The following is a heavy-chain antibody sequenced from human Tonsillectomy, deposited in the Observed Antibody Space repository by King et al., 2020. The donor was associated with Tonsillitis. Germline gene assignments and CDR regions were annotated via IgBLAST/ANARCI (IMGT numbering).Heavy chain of an antibody. V-gene: IGHV5-51*03. CDR3: ARNIPPNQFDY. CDR1: GYSFTNYW. D-gene: IGHD1-14*01. CDR2: IYPDDSDT. J-gene: IGHJ4*02. Sequence: VQLVESGAEVKKPGESLKISCTGTGYSFTNYWIGWVRQMPGKGLEWMGIIYPDDSDTRYSPSFQGQVTISADKSISTAYLQWSSLKASDTAMDYCARNIPPNQFDYWGQGTLVTVSS.